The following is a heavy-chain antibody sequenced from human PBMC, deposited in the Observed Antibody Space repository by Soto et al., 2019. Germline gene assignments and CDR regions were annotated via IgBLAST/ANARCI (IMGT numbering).Heavy chain of an antibody. CDR1: GYTFTSYY. D-gene: IGHD3-10*02. CDR2: IDPSDSYT. J-gene: IGHJ6*02. Sequence: GESLKISCEGSGYTFTSYYITWARQLPGKGLEWMGRIDPSDSYTTYNPSFEGHVTISAYKSIRTAYLQWTSLEASDTAMYYCARADRAIVREGVVVWGQGTPVTVSS. CDR3: ARADRAIVREGVVV. V-gene: IGHV5-10-1*01.